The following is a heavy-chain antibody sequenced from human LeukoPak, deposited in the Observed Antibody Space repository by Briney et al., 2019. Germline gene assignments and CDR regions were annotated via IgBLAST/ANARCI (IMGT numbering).Heavy chain of an antibody. V-gene: IGHV3-23*01. CDR1: GFTFSSYA. J-gene: IGHJ4*02. CDR2: ISGSGGST. CDR3: ARSSYYGDYNAFDH. Sequence: GSLRLSCAASGFTFSSYAMSWVRQAPGKGLEWVSAISGSGGSTYYADSVKGRFTISRDNSKNTLYLQMNSLRAEDTAVYYCARSSYYGDYNAFDHWGQGTLVTVSS. D-gene: IGHD4-17*01.